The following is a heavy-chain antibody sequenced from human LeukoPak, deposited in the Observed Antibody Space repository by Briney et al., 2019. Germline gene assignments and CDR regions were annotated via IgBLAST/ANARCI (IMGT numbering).Heavy chain of an antibody. Sequence: SETLSLTCTVSGGSISSYYWSWIRQPPGKGLESIGYIYYSGSTNYNPSLKSRVTISVDTSKNQFSLKLSSVTAADTAVYYCARDTPLRENAFDIWGQGTMVTVSS. CDR3: ARDTPLRENAFDI. CDR1: GGSISSYY. V-gene: IGHV4-59*01. D-gene: IGHD4-17*01. J-gene: IGHJ3*02. CDR2: IYYSGST.